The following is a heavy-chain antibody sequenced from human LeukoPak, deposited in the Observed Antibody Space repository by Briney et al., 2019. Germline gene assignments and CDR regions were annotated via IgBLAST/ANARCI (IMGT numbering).Heavy chain of an antibody. CDR1: GFTFSSYS. Sequence: GGSLSLSCAASGFTFSSYSMNWVRQAPGKGLEWVSSISSSSSYIYYADSVKGRFTISRDNAKNSLYLQMNSLRAEDTAVYYCARDNNWNSGYFDYWGQGTLVTVSS. CDR3: ARDNNWNSGYFDY. V-gene: IGHV3-21*01. J-gene: IGHJ4*02. D-gene: IGHD1-1*01. CDR2: ISSSSSYI.